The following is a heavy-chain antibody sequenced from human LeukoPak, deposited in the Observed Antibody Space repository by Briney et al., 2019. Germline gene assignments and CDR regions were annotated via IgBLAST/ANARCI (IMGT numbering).Heavy chain of an antibody. CDR3: ARAPDYSSGWDDAFDI. Sequence: SVKVSCKAAGGTFSSYAISWVRQAPGQGLEWMGGIIPIFGTANYAQKFQGRVTITADKSTSTAYMELSSLRSEDTAVYYCARAPDYSSGWDDAFDIWGQGTMVTVSS. J-gene: IGHJ3*02. V-gene: IGHV1-69*06. CDR1: GGTFSSYA. D-gene: IGHD6-19*01. CDR2: IIPIFGTA.